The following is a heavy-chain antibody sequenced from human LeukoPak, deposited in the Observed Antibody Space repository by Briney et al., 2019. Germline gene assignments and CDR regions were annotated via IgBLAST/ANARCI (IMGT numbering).Heavy chain of an antibody. V-gene: IGHV4-59*11. CDR3: ARVRGYCSSTSCYSGNWFDP. D-gene: IGHD2-2*01. CDR2: IYYSGST. J-gene: IGHJ5*02. Sequence: SETLSLTCTVSGGSISSHYWCWIRQPPGQGQDRMGNIYYSGSTNYNPALKTRVTISVDTSKNQFSRKLSSVTAADTAVYYCARVRGYCSSTSCYSGNWFDPWGQGTLVTVSS. CDR1: GGSISSHY.